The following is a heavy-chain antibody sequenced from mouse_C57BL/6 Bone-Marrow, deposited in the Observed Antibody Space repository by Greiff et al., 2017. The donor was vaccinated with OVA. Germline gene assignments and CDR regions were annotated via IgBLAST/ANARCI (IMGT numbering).Heavy chain of an antibody. Sequence: VQLQQSGPELVKPGASVKMSCKASGYTFTDYNMHWVKQSHGKSLEWIGYINPNNGGTSYNQKFKGKATLTVNKSSSTAYMELRNLTSEDSAVYYCARSRFTTAYYAMDYWGQGTSVTVSS. V-gene: IGHV1-22*01. CDR2: INPNNGGT. D-gene: IGHD1-2*01. CDR1: GYTFTDYN. J-gene: IGHJ4*01. CDR3: ARSRFTTAYYAMDY.